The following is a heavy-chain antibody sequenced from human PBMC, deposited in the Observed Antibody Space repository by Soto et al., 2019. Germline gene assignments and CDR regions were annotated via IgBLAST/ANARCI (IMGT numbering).Heavy chain of an antibody. D-gene: IGHD5-18*01. J-gene: IGHJ4*02. CDR1: GFTFSSYG. CDR3: ARQDTAMDY. V-gene: IGHV3-30*03. Sequence: QVQLVESGGGVVQPGRSLRLSCAASGFTFSSYGMHWVRQAPGKGLEWVAVISYDGSNKYYADSVKGRFTISRDNSKTALYLQMNGLRAQDTAVYYCARQDTAMDYWGQGTLVVVCS. CDR2: ISYDGSNK.